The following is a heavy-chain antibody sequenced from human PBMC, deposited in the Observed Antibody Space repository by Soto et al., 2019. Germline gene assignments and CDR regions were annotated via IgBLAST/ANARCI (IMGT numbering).Heavy chain of an antibody. J-gene: IGHJ4*02. Sequence: PSDTLSLTSTVSCDSISSYYWSWIRQPPGKELECIGHIHNSGSTNYNPSLKPRVTISVHTSNQQFSLKLTSVTAADTAMYYCATYYYSNHYFDCRGQGALVTIAS. D-gene: IGHD4-4*01. CDR1: CDSISSYY. V-gene: IGHV4-59*01. CDR2: IHNSGST. CDR3: ATYYYSNHYFDC.